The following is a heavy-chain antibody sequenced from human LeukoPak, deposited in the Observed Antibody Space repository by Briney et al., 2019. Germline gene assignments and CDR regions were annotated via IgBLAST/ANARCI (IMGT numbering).Heavy chain of an antibody. Sequence: SETLSLTCGVFGGSFSGYYWTWIRQSPGKGLEWIGEIDYSGSTNYNPSLKSRVTISVDTSKNQFSLRLSSVTAADTAVYYCARGRYYFDSSGYDYWGQGTLVTASS. J-gene: IGHJ4*02. CDR3: ARGRYYFDSSGYDY. V-gene: IGHV4-34*01. CDR2: IDYSGST. D-gene: IGHD3-22*01. CDR1: GGSFSGYY.